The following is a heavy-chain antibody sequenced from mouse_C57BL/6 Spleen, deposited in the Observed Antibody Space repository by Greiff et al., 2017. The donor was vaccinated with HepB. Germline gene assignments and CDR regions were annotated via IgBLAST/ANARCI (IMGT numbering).Heavy chain of an antibody. V-gene: IGHV1-50*01. CDR1: GYTFTSYW. Sequence: VQLQQPGAELVKPGASVKLSCKASGYTFTSYWMQWVKQRPGQGLEWIGEIDPSDSYTNYNQKFKGKATLTVDTSSSTAYMQLSSLTSEDSAVYYCARKGNPGTLDSNLFAYWGQGTLVTVSA. CDR3: ARKGNPGTLDSNLFAY. CDR2: IDPSDSYT. D-gene: IGHD2-5*01. J-gene: IGHJ3*01.